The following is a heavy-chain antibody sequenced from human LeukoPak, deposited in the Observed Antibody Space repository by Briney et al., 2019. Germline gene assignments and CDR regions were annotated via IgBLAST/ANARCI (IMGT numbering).Heavy chain of an antibody. CDR2: IYYSGST. Sequence: SETLSLTCTVSGGSVSSGSYYWSWLRQPPGKGLEWIGYIYYSGSTNYNPSLKSRVTISVATSKNQFSLKLSSVTAADTAVYYCARGGRLAYCGGDCLETNWFDPWGQGTLVTVSS. J-gene: IGHJ5*02. V-gene: IGHV4-61*01. CDR3: ARGGRLAYCGGDCLETNWFDP. D-gene: IGHD2-21*02. CDR1: GGSVSSGSYY.